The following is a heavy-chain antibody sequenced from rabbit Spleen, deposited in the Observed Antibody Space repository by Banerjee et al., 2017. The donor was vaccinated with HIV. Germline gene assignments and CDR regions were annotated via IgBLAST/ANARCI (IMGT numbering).Heavy chain of an antibody. CDR2: IAGGSSGST. Sequence: QSLEESGGDLVKPGASLTLTCTASGVSFSSNHYMCWVRQAPGKGLEWIACIAGGSSGSTYSATWAKGRFTISKTSSTTVTLQMTSLTAADTATYFCARDTGSSFSTYGMDLWGQGTLVTVS. D-gene: IGHD8-1*01. CDR3: ARDTGSSFSTYGMDL. CDR1: GVSFSSNHY. J-gene: IGHJ3*01. V-gene: IGHV1S40*01.